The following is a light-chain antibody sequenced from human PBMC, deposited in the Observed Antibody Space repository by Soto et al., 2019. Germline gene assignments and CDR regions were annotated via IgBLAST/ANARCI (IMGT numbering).Light chain of an antibody. V-gene: IGKV3-15*01. CDR1: QSVSSN. CDR3: QQYNNWPPIT. CDR2: GAS. Sequence: EIGVTKAPATPSVSTGERATLSCRASQSVSSNLAWYQQKPGQAPRLLIYGASTRATGIPARFSGSGSGTEFSLTISRLQSEDFAVYYCQQYNNWPPITFGQGTRLEIK. J-gene: IGKJ5*01.